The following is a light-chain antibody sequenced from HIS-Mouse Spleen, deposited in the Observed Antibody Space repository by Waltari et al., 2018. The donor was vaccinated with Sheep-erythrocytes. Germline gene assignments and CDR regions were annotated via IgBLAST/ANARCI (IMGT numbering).Light chain of an antibody. CDR3: QSYDSSLSGYV. CDR2: GNS. J-gene: IGLJ1*01. CDR1: SSNIGAGYD. V-gene: IGLV1-40*01. Sequence: QSVLTQPPAVSGAPRPRVTISCTGSSSNIGAGYDVHGYQQLPGTAPKLLIYGNSKRPSGVPDRFSGSKSGTSASLAITGLQAEDEADYYCQSYDSSLSGYVFGTGTKVTVL.